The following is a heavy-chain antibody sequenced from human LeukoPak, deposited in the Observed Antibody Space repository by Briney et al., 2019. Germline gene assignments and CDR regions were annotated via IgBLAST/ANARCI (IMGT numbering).Heavy chain of an antibody. D-gene: IGHD3-10*01. CDR2: ISYDGSNK. CDR1: GFTFSTYG. V-gene: IGHV3-30*18. J-gene: IGHJ4*02. CDR3: AKDFYGSGSYRGPDY. Sequence: PGRSLRLSCAASGFTFSTYGMHWVRQAPGKGPEWVAVISYDGSNKYYADSVKGRFTISRDNSKNTLYLQMNSLRAEDTAVYYCAKDFYGSGSYRGPDYWGQGTLITVSS.